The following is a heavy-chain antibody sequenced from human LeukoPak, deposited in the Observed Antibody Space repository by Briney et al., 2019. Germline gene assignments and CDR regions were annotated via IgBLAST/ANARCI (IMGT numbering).Heavy chain of an antibody. D-gene: IGHD3-10*01. CDR1: GFTFSSYG. CDR3: AKAPVRGVTTRGYYFDY. CDR2: ISGSGGST. V-gene: IGHV3-23*01. J-gene: IGHJ4*02. Sequence: GGSLRLSCAASGFTFSSYGMSWVRQAPGRGLEWVSAISGSGGSTYYADSVKGRFTISRDNSKNTLYLQMNSLRAEDTAVYYCAKAPVRGVTTRGYYFDYWGQGTLVTVSS.